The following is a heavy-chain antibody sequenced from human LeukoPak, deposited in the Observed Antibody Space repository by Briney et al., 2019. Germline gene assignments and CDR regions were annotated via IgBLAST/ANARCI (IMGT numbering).Heavy chain of an antibody. CDR1: GGSISSGSYY. V-gene: IGHV4-61*02. Sequence: SETLSLTCTVSGGSISSGSYYWSWIRHPAGKGLEWIGRIYTSGSTNYNPSLKSRVTISVDTSKNQFSLKLSSVTAADTAVYYCARAAYITMVRGVIFYFDYWGQGTLVTVSS. CDR2: IYTSGST. D-gene: IGHD3-10*01. CDR3: ARAAYITMVRGVIFYFDY. J-gene: IGHJ4*02.